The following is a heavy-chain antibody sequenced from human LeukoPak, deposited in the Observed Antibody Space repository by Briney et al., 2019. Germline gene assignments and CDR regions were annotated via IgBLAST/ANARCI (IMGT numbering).Heavy chain of an antibody. J-gene: IGHJ5*02. Sequence: GGSLRLSCAASGFTFSNFAMSWVRQAPGKGLEWVSAISGSGGSTYYADSVKGRFTISRDNSKNTLYLQMNSLRAEDTAVYYCAKDGAAAAGTGNWFDPWGQGTLVTVSS. V-gene: IGHV3-23*01. CDR2: ISGSGGST. D-gene: IGHD6-13*01. CDR3: AKDGAAAAGTGNWFDP. CDR1: GFTFSNFA.